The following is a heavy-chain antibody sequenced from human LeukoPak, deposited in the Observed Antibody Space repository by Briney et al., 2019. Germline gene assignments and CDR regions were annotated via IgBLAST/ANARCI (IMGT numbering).Heavy chain of an antibody. CDR1: GGSISSYY. V-gene: IGHV4-59*08. Sequence: SETLPLTCTVSGGSISSYYWSWIRQPPGKGLEWIGYIYYSGSTNYNPSLKSRVTISVDTSKNQFSLKLSSVTAADTAVYYCARGGVYFDYWGQGTLVTVSS. CDR2: IYYSGST. J-gene: IGHJ4*02. CDR3: ARGGVYFDY.